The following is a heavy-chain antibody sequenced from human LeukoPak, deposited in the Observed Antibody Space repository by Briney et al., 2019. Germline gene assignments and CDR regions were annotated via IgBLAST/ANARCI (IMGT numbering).Heavy chain of an antibody. CDR1: GFTFSSYS. J-gene: IGHJ3*02. Sequence: GGSLRLSCAASGFTFSSYSMNWVRQAPGKGLEWVSSISSSSSYIYYADSVKGRFTISRDNAKNSLYLQMNSLRAEDTAVYYCARDRNYYDSSGYPPDAFDIWGQGTMVTVSS. CDR3: ARDRNYYDSSGYPPDAFDI. D-gene: IGHD3-22*01. V-gene: IGHV3-21*01. CDR2: ISSSSSYI.